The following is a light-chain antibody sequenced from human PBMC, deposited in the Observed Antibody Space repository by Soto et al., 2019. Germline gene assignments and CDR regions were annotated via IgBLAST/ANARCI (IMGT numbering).Light chain of an antibody. V-gene: IGKV3-11*01. CDR2: DAS. Sequence: EIVLTQSPATLSLSPGERVTLSCRASQSVSSYLAWYQQKPGQAPRLLIYDASNRATGIPARFSGSGSGTDFTLTISSLEPEDFAVYYCQQRSRFGGGTKVEIK. CDR3: QQRSR. CDR1: QSVSSY. J-gene: IGKJ4*01.